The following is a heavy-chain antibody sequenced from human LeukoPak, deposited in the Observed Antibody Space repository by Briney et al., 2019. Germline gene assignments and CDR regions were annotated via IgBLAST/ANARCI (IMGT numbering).Heavy chain of an antibody. CDR3: AREGGSPGGIDY. D-gene: IGHD1-26*01. J-gene: IGHJ4*02. Sequence: GRSLRLSCAASGFTFSSYGMHWVRQAPGKGLEWVAVIWYDGSNKYYADSVKGRFTISRDNSKNTLYLQMNSLRAEDTAVYYCAREGGSPGGIDYWGQGTLVTVSS. CDR2: IWYDGSNK. V-gene: IGHV3-33*01. CDR1: GFTFSSYG.